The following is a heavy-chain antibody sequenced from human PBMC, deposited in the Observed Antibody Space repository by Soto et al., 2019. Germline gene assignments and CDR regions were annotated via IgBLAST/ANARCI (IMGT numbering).Heavy chain of an antibody. CDR2: IWYDGSNR. CDR1: GFPFSSYG. Sequence: QVHLVESGGGVVQPGGSLRLSCAASGFPFSSYGIHWVRQAPGKGLEWVAVIWYDGSNRYHADSVKGRFTISRDNSKNTVYLEMSSLRVEDTDVSYCARWGLAARTDVTAECDYWGQGIVVTVSS. V-gene: IGHV3-33*01. CDR3: ARWGLAARTDVTAECDY. J-gene: IGHJ4*02. D-gene: IGHD3-16*01.